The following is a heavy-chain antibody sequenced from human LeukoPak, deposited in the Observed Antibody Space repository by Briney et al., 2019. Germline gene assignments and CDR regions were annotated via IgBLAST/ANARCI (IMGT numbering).Heavy chain of an antibody. Sequence: SVKVSCKASGGTFSSYAINWVRQAPGQGLEWMGGIIPIFGTANYAQKFQGRVTITADESTSTAYMELSSLRSEDTAVYYCASRVRGVIIDYYYGMDVWGKGTTVTVSS. CDR2: IIPIFGTA. D-gene: IGHD3-10*01. CDR1: GGTFSSYA. V-gene: IGHV1-69*01. J-gene: IGHJ6*04. CDR3: ASRVRGVIIDYYYGMDV.